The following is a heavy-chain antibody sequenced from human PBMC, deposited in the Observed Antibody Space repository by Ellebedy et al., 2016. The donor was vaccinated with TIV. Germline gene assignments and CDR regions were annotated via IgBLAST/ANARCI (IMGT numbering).Heavy chain of an antibody. D-gene: IGHD3-10*01. V-gene: IGHV1-69*13. J-gene: IGHJ6*02. CDR3: ARVGSGTSDYPYYYSLDV. Sequence: SVKVSCKASGGTFSSYAITWVRQAPGQGLEWMGGIITLYGTSNYAQKFQGRVTITADESTSTAYMELSSLRSDDTAVYYCARVGSGTSDYPYYYSLDVWGQGTTVIVSS. CDR2: IITLYGTS. CDR1: GGTFSSYA.